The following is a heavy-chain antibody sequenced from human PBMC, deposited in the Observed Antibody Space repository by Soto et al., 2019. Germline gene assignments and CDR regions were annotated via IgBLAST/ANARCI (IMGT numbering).Heavy chain of an antibody. D-gene: IGHD6-19*01. CDR3: AREYSSGWSQA. V-gene: IGHV1-8*01. CDR2: MNPNSGNT. J-gene: IGHJ5*02. CDR1: GYTFTSYD. Sequence: QVQLVQSGAEVKKPGASVKVSCKASGYTFTSYDVNWVRQATGQGLEWMGWMNPNSGNTGYAQKSQGRVTMTRITSISTANMELSSLRAEDTAVYYCAREYSSGWSQAWGQGTLVTVSS.